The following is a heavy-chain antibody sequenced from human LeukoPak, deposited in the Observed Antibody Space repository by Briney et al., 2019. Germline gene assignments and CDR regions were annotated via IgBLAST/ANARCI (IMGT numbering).Heavy chain of an antibody. V-gene: IGHV3-23*01. CDR3: ARPPYGGVDY. D-gene: IGHD4-23*01. CDR1: GFPFTSHA. Sequence: GGSLRLSCAASGFPFTSHAMSWVRQAPGKGLEWVSVISGSGATTYYADSVKGRFTISRDNSRDTLYLQMKSLRAEDTAVYYCARPPYGGVDYWGQGTLVTVSS. CDR2: ISGSGATT. J-gene: IGHJ4*02.